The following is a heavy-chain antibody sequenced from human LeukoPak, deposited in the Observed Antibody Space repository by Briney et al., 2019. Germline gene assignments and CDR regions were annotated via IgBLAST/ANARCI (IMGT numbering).Heavy chain of an antibody. CDR3: ARETLWFGELLSYYFDY. V-gene: IGHV6-1*01. CDR2: TYYRSKWYN. J-gene: IGHJ4*02. D-gene: IGHD3-10*01. Sequence: SQTLSLTCAISGDSVSSNSATWNWIRQSPSRGLEWLGRTYYRSKWYNDYAVSVKSRITINPDTSKNQFSLQLNSVTPEDTAVYYCARETLWFGELLSYYFDYWGQGTLVTVSS. CDR1: GDSVSSNSAT.